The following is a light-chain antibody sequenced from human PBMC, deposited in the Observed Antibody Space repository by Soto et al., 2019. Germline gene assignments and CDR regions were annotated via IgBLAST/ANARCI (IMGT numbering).Light chain of an antibody. Sequence: EIVLTQSPATLSLSPGERATLSCRASQSVSSYLAWYQQKPDQAPRLLIYDASNRATGIPARFSGSGSGTDFSLTISSLESEDSAVYYCQQRSNWPLTFGGGTKVEIK. V-gene: IGKV3-11*01. J-gene: IGKJ4*01. CDR3: QQRSNWPLT. CDR1: QSVSSY. CDR2: DAS.